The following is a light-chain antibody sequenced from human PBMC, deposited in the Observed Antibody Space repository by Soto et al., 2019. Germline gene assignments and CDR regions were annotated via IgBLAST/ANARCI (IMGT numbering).Light chain of an antibody. CDR3: QQYNSWPRT. CDR2: TTS. Sequence: EIVLTQSTATLSLSPGERATFSCRASESVGSNLAWYQQKPGQAPSLLIYTTSTRASGVPARFSGSGSGTEFTLTINSLQTEDFGLYYCQQYNSWPRTFGQGTKV. V-gene: IGKV3-15*01. J-gene: IGKJ1*01. CDR1: ESVGSN.